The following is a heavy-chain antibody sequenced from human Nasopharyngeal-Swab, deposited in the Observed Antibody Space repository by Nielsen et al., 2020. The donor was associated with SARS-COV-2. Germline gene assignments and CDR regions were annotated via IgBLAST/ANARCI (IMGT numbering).Heavy chain of an antibody. V-gene: IGHV1-24*01. CDR3: ARGPYYYDSSGAYGAFDI. CDR1: GYTLTELS. J-gene: IGHJ3*02. CDR2: FDPEDGET. Sequence: ASVKVSCKVSGYTLTELSMHWVRQAPGKGLEWMGGFDPEDGETIYAQKFQGWVTMTRDTSISTAYMELSRLRSDDTAVYYCARGPYYYDSSGAYGAFDIWGQGTMVTVSS. D-gene: IGHD3-22*01.